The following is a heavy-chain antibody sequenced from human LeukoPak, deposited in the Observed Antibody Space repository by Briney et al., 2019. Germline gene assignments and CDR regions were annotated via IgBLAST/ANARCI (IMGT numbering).Heavy chain of an antibody. J-gene: IGHJ4*02. Sequence: GGSLRLSCVASGFVFSSHATSWVRQAPGKGLEWVSAISNGYYYADSVKGRFTISRDNSKNTVYLQMNSLRAEDTAAYYCARAQRRDGYKGKLDYWGREPWSPSPQ. D-gene: IGHD5-24*01. CDR2: ISNGY. CDR3: ARAQRRDGYKGKLDY. CDR1: GFVFSSHA. V-gene: IGHV3-23*05.